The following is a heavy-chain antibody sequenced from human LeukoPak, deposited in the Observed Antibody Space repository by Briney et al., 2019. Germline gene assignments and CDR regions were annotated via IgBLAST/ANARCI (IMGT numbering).Heavy chain of an antibody. CDR3: AKSLKSNRGFDY. J-gene: IGHJ4*02. D-gene: IGHD3-10*01. CDR1: GFTFDDYA. V-gene: IGHV3-23*01. Sequence: QPGRSLRLSCAASGFTFDDYAMSWVRQAPGKGLEWVSAISGSGGSTYYADSVKGRFTISRDNSKNTLYLQMNSLRAEDTAVYYCAKSLKSNRGFDYWGQGTLVTVSS. CDR2: ISGSGGST.